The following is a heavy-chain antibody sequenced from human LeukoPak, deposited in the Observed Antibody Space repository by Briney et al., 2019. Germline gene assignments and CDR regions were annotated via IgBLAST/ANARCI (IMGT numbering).Heavy chain of an antibody. CDR3: VKDSGRYRFEY. Sequence: PSETLSLTCTVSGGSISSYYWSWIRQPPGKGLEWIGYIYYSGSTNYNPSLKSRVTISVDTSKNQFSLKLSSVTAADTAVYYCVKDSGRYRFEYWGQGILVTVSS. J-gene: IGHJ4*02. D-gene: IGHD6-25*01. CDR2: IYYSGST. V-gene: IGHV4-59*01. CDR1: GGSISSYY.